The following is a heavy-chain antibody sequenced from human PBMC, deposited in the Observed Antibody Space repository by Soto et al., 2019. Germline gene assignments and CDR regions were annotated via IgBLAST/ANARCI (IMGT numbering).Heavy chain of an antibody. CDR2: ISPGSRYP. V-gene: IGHV3-11*06. CDR1: GFTFGDSY. J-gene: IGHJ5*02. CDR3: VRGGGGGLFDP. D-gene: IGHD2-15*01. Sequence: GGSLRLSCAGSGFTFGDSYMSWIRQAPGKGLEWLSYISPGSRYPAYADSVKGRFTISRGNAKRSLYLQMMSLTAEDTAIYYCVRGGGGGLFDPWGQGTMVTVSS.